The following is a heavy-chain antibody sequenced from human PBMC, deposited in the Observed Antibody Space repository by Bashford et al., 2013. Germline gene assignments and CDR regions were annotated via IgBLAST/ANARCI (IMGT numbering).Heavy chain of an antibody. Sequence: SETLSLTCTVSGGSISSYYWSWIRQPQEGTGVDWVYLLQWEHQLQPSLKSRVTISVDTSKNQFSLKLSSVTAADTAVYYCARDREAYNDFYYYGMDVWGLGTTVTVSS. CDR2: LLQWEH. D-gene: IGHD5-24*01. J-gene: IGHJ6*02. CDR1: GGSISSYY. CDR3: ARDREAYNDFYYYGMDV. V-gene: IGHV4-59*12.